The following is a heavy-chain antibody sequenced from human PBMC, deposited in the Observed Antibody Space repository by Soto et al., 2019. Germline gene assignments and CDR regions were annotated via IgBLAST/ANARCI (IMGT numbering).Heavy chain of an antibody. CDR1: GYTFTNYA. Sequence: ASVKVSCKTSGYTFTNYAINWVRQAPGQGLQWMGWISAYSGDTKCAQRFQDRLTVTTDPSTTTAYMELRSLRSDDTAVYYCARDGRAFSIFGETMDVWGQGTTVTVSS. V-gene: IGHV1-18*01. D-gene: IGHD3-3*01. CDR3: ARDGRAFSIFGETMDV. J-gene: IGHJ6*02. CDR2: ISAYSGDT.